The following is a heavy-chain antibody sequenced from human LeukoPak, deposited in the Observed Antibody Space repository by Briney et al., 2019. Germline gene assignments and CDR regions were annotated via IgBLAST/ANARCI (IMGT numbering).Heavy chain of an antibody. CDR3: ARDSLNRRGYGDSRWYYYYYMEV. J-gene: IGHJ6*03. CDR1: GYTFSSYY. CDR2: INPSGGST. D-gene: IGHD4-17*01. Sequence: ASVKVSCKASGYTFSSYYMHWVRQAPGQGLEWMGIINPSGGSTSYAQKFQGRVTMTRDMSTSTVYMELRSLRSEDTAVYYCARDSLNRRGYGDSRWYYYYYMEVWGKGTTVTVSS. V-gene: IGHV1-46*01.